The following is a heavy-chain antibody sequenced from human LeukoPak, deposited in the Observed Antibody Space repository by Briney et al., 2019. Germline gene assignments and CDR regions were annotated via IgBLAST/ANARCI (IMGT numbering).Heavy chain of an antibody. CDR1: GFTFSSYG. D-gene: IGHD3-10*01. CDR3: AKVRWFGELLSDFDY. CDR2: IRHDGSKE. J-gene: IGHJ4*02. V-gene: IGHV3-30*02. Sequence: GGSLRLSCAASGFTFSSYGMHWVRQAPGKRLEWVTFIRHDGSKEYYADSVKGRFTISRDNSKNTLYLQMNSLRAEDTAAYYCAKVRWFGELLSDFDYWGQGTLVTVSS.